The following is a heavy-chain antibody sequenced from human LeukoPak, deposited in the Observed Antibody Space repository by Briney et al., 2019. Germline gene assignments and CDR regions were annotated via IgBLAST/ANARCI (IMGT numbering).Heavy chain of an antibody. D-gene: IGHD2-8*01. V-gene: IGHV1-18*01. Sequence: ASVTVSCKAPGYTFNNFVISWVRQAPGQGLEWVGWISPHTYATRYAEKVQGRVSMTTDTSTTTVYMELRSLTSDDTAVYFCARGQSMYYWGQGTPVTVSS. CDR1: GYTFNNFV. CDR3: ARGQSMYY. CDR2: ISPHTYAT. J-gene: IGHJ4*02.